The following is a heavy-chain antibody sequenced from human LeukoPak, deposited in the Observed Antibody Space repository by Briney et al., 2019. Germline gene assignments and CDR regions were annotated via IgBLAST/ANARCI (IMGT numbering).Heavy chain of an antibody. J-gene: IGHJ3*02. D-gene: IGHD3-9*01. V-gene: IGHV4-30-4*08. CDR1: GGSISGDDNY. CDR2: IYYSGTT. CDR3: ARVDLNAFDI. Sequence: TASETLSLTCTVVGGSISGDDNYWSWIRQPPGKGLEWIGYIYYSGTTSYYPSLKSRVTISVDMSKNQISLKLTSVTAADTAVYYCARVDLNAFDIWGQGTLVTVSS.